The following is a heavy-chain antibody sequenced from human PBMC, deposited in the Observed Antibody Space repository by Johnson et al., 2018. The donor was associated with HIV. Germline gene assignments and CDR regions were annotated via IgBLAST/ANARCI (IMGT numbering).Heavy chain of an antibody. J-gene: IGHJ3*02. CDR1: GFTVSSNY. CDR3: AREEGVGDDYGGKSAFDI. D-gene: IGHD4-23*01. CDR2: IYSGGSP. V-gene: IGHV3-53*04. Sequence: VQLVESGGGLVQPGGSLRLSCAASGFTVSSNYMSWVRQAPGKGLEWVSVIYSGGSPGYADSVKGRLTISRDNSKNTLDLQMNRLGAEDTAGYYCAREEGVGDDYGGKSAFDIWGQGTMVTVSS.